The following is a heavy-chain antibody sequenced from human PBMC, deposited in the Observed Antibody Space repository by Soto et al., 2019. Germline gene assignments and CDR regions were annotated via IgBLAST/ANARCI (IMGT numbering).Heavy chain of an antibody. CDR1: GYSFTFYW. CDR2: IYPGDSDT. CDR3: ARHDVAVTGDYYYGMDV. V-gene: IGHV5-51*01. J-gene: IGHJ6*02. D-gene: IGHD7-27*01. Sequence: GQSLKISCKRSGYSFTFYWIGWVRQTPGKGLEWMGIIYPGDSDTRYSPSFQGQVTISADRSISTAYLQWSSLKASDTAMYYCARHDVAVTGDYYYGMDVWGQGTTVTVSS.